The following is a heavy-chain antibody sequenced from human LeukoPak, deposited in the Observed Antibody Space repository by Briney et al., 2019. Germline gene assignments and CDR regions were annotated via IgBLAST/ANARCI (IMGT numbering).Heavy chain of an antibody. V-gene: IGHV1-18*01. CDR2: ISANDGKI. J-gene: IGHJ4*02. CDR3: ARELHVERDDY. CDR1: GFVFTGYG. D-gene: IGHD1-1*01. Sequence: ASVTVSCKASGFVFTGYGFTWVRQAPGQGLEWMGWISANDGKIHYSERHQGRMTMSTDTVTSTVYMELRSLRSDGTAVYYCARELHVERDDYWGQGTLVTVSS.